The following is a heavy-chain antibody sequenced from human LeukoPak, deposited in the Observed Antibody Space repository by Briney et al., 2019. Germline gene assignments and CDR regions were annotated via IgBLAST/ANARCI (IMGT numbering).Heavy chain of an antibody. J-gene: IGHJ4*02. CDR2: IIPIFGTA. D-gene: IGHD5-12*01. CDR1: GRTFSSYA. CDR3: ARDLNSGYAYFDY. Sequence: GASVKLSCKASGRTFSSYAISWVRQAPGQGLEWMGGIIPIFGTANYAQKFQGRVTITADESTSTAYMELSSLRSEDTAVYYCARDLNSGYAYFDYWGQGTLVTVSS. V-gene: IGHV1-69*13.